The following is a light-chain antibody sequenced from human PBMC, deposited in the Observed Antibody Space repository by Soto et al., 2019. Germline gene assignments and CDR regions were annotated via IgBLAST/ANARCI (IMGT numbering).Light chain of an antibody. J-gene: IGKJ3*01. Sequence: EIVLTQSPGTLSLSPGERATLSCRASQSINNRYLAWYQQKPGQAPRLLIYAASSRATGIPDRFSGSGSGTDFKLTISRLEPEDFAVYYCQQFGSSPGFTFGPGTKVDSK. CDR3: QQFGSSPGFT. V-gene: IGKV3-20*01. CDR2: AAS. CDR1: QSINNRY.